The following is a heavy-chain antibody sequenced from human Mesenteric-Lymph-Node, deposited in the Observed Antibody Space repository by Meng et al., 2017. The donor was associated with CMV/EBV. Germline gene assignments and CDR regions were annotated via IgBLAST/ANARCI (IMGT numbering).Heavy chain of an antibody. J-gene: IGHJ4*02. CDR1: GFTFSSYW. CDR2: INWNGVST. D-gene: IGHD3-3*01. CDR3: ARERWGSGYYMDF. V-gene: IGHV3-20*01. Sequence: GGSLRLSCAASGFTFSSYWMSWVRQAPGKGLEWVSGINWNGVSTDYADSVKGRFTISRDNAKNSLYLEMNSLRAEDTALYHCARERWGSGYYMDFWGQGRLVTVSS.